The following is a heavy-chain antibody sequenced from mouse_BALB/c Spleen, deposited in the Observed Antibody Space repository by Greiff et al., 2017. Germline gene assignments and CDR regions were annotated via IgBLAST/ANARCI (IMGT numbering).Heavy chain of an antibody. CDR2: IDPENGNT. J-gene: IGHJ2*01. V-gene: IGHV14-1*02. Sequence: EVKLQESGAELVRPGALVKLSCKASGFNIKDYYMHWVKQRPEQGLEWIGWIDPENGNTIYDPKFQGKASITADTSSNTAYLQLSSLTSEDTAVYYCARGGSSLYFDYWGQGTTLTVSS. D-gene: IGHD1-1*01. CDR3: ARGGSSLYFDY. CDR1: GFNIKDYY.